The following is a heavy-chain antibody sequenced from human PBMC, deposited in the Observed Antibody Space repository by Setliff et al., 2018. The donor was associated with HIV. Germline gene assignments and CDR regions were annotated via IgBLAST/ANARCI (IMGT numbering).Heavy chain of an antibody. Sequence: GGSLRLSCAASGFTFTSYSMNWVRQAPGKGLEWVSYINVASDAIYYADSVKGRFTVSRDNARSSMYLQMNSLRAEDTAIYYCARKFRPGHGVDVWGQGTTVTVSS. CDR2: INVASDAI. V-gene: IGHV3-48*01. D-gene: IGHD3-10*01. CDR1: GFTFTSYS. CDR3: ARKFRPGHGVDV. J-gene: IGHJ6*02.